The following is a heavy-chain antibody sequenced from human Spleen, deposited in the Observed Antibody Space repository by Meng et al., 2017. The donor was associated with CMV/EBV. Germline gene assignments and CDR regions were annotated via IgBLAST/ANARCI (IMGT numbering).Heavy chain of an antibody. D-gene: IGHD3-16*01. V-gene: IGHV3-21*01. J-gene: IGHJ4*02. CDR3: AREIGGRFDC. CDR1: GFTFSSYS. CDR2: ISSSSSYI. Sequence: GGSLRLSCAASGFTFSSYSMNWVRQAPGKGLEWVSSISSSSSYIYYADSVKGRFTISRDNAKTSLYLQMNSLRAEDTAVYYCAREIGGRFDCWGQGTLVTVSS.